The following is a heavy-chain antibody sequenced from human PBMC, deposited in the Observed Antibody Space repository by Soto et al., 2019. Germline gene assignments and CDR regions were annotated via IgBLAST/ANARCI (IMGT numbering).Heavy chain of an antibody. CDR3: AKDGGWYYFDF. CDR1: GFTFDDYI. Sequence: EVQLVESGGVVVQPGGSLRLSCAASGFTFDDYIMHWVRQAPGKGLEWVSLISWDGGITYYADSVKGRFTISRDNSKNSLHLQMNSLRTEDTALYYCAKDGGWYYFDFWGQGTLVTVSS. V-gene: IGHV3-43*01. D-gene: IGHD6-19*01. CDR2: ISWDGGIT. J-gene: IGHJ4*02.